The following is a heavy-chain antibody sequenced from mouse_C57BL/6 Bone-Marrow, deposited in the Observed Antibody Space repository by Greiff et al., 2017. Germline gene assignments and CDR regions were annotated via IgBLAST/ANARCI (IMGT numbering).Heavy chain of an antibody. CDR2: ISNLAYSI. CDR3: ARTTVVGYAMDY. D-gene: IGHD1-1*01. V-gene: IGHV5-15*01. Sequence: EVKVVESGGGLVQPGGSLKLSCAASGFTFSDYGMAWVRQAPRKGPEWVAFISNLAYSIYYADTVTGRFTISRENAKNTLYLEMSSLRSEDTAMYYCARTTVVGYAMDYWGQGTSVTVSS. J-gene: IGHJ4*01. CDR1: GFTFSDYG.